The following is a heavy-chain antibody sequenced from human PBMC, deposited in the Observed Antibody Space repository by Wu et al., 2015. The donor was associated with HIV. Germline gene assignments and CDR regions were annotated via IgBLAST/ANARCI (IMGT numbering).Heavy chain of an antibody. CDR2: FDPEDGET. V-gene: IGHV1-24*01. CDR3: ARGHYYDTSSSPMY. Sequence: QVQLVQSGAEVKKPGASVKVSCKVSGYTLTELSMHWVRQAPGKGLEWMGGFDPEDGETIYAQKFQGRVTMTTETSSSTAYMELRSLRSDDTAVYFCARGHYYDTSSSPMYWGPGTRVTVSS. D-gene: IGHD3-22*01. J-gene: IGHJ4*02. CDR1: GYTLTELS.